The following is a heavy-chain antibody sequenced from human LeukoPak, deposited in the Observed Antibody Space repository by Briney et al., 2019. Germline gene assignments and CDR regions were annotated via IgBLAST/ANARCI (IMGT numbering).Heavy chain of an antibody. Sequence: GGSLRLSCAASGFTFSSYSMNWVRQAPGKGLEWVSSISSSSSYIYYADSVKGRFTISRDNAKNSLYLQMNSLRAEDTAVYYCARDGYDILTGVDYYYYGMDVWGQGTTVTVSS. CDR2: ISSSSSYI. J-gene: IGHJ6*02. CDR1: GFTFSSYS. D-gene: IGHD3-9*01. V-gene: IGHV3-21*01. CDR3: ARDGYDILTGVDYYYYGMDV.